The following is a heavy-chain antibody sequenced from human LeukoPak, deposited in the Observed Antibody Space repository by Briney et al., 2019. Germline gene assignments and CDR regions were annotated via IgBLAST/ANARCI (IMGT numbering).Heavy chain of an antibody. CDR2: IRCDGSNK. V-gene: IGHV3-30*02. Sequence: GGSLRLSCAASGFTFSSYGMHWVRQAPGKGLEWVAFIRCDGSNKYYADSVKGRFTISRDNSKNTLYLQMNSLRAEDTAVYYCARDLRGYCSGGSCYTDYYYYYYMDVWGKGTTVTVSS. CDR3: ARDLRGYCSGGSCYTDYYYYYYMDV. CDR1: GFTFSSYG. J-gene: IGHJ6*03. D-gene: IGHD2-15*01.